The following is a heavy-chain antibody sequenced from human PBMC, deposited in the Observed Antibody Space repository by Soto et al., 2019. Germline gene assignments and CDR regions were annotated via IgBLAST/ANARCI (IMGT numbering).Heavy chain of an antibody. CDR3: ARPPYSASYYYFDQ. CDR2: IYPGDSDT. D-gene: IGHD1-26*01. J-gene: IGHJ4*02. CDR1: GYSFTNYW. V-gene: IGHV5-51*01. Sequence: PGESLKISCKASGYSFTNYWIGWVRQMPGKGLEWMGIIYPGDSDTIYSPSFQGQVTISADKSISTAYLQWNSLKASDTAMYYCARPPYSASYYYFDQWGQGTPVTVSS.